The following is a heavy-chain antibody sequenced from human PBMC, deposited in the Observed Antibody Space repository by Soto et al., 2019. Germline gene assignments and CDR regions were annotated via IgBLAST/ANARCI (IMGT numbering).Heavy chain of an antibody. CDR2: IYYSGNT. V-gene: IGHV4-30-4*01. J-gene: IGHJ4*02. Sequence: SETLSLTCTVSGGSTSSDNYWSWIRQPSGKGLEWIGHIYYSGNTDYNPSLKSRLAISIDTSKNQFSLKLSSVTAADTAVYFCAREGGESSDGLYYFDSWGQGSLVTVSS. CDR1: GGSTSSDNY. CDR3: AREGGESSDGLYYFDS. D-gene: IGHD3-16*01.